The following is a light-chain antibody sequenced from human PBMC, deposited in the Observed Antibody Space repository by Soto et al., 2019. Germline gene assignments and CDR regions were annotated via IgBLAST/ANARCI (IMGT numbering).Light chain of an antibody. CDR3: SSYAGSNLVL. V-gene: IGLV2-8*01. CDR2: EVS. J-gene: IGLJ2*01. Sequence: QSALTQPPSASGSPGQSVTISCTGTSNDIGGHNYVSWYQQHPGKAPKLMISEVSKRPSGVPDRFSGSKSGNTASLTVSGLQAEDEADYYCSSYAGSNLVLFGGGTKLTVL. CDR1: SNDIGGHNY.